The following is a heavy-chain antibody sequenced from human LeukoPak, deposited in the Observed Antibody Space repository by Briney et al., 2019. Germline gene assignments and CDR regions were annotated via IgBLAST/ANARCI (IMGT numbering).Heavy chain of an antibody. CDR3: ARAVLPGYSTVGFDY. CDR1: GYTFTSYA. J-gene: IGHJ4*02. Sequence: ASVKVSCEASGYTFTSYAMHWVRQAPGQRLEWMGWINAGNGNTKYSQKFQGRVTITRDTSASTAYMELSSLRSEDTAVYYCARAVLPGYSTVGFDYWGQGTLVTVSS. CDR2: INAGNGNT. D-gene: IGHD6-13*01. V-gene: IGHV1-3*01.